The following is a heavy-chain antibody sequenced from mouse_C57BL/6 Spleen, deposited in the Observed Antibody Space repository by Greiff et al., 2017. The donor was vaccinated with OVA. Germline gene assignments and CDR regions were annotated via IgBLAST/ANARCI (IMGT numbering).Heavy chain of an antibody. CDR2: INPYNGGT. D-gene: IGHD1-1*01. V-gene: IGHV1-19*01. J-gene: IGHJ4*01. CDR1: GYTFTDYY. CDR3: ARNLLTTVVASIRYAMDY. Sequence: EVQLQQSGPVLVKPGASVKMSCKASGYTFTDYYMNWVKQSHGKSLEWIGVINPYNGGTSYNQKFKGKATLTVDKSSSTAYMELNSLTSEDSAVYYCARNLLTTVVASIRYAMDYWGQGTSVTVSS.